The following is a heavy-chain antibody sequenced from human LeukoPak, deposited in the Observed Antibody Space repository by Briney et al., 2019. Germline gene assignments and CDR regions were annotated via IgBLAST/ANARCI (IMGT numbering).Heavy chain of an antibody. D-gene: IGHD4-17*01. V-gene: IGHV3-21*01. CDR3: ARDPDPHDYGDYEEGFWYYYATDV. J-gene: IGHJ6*04. CDR2: ITSSSSY. CDR1: GFTLSTYS. Sequence: GGSLRLSCAASGFTLSTYSMNWVRQAPGKGLEWVSSITSSSSYYADSVKGRFTISRDNAKNSLFLQMNSLRAEDTAVYFCARDPDPHDYGDYEEGFWYYYATDVWGKGATVTVSS.